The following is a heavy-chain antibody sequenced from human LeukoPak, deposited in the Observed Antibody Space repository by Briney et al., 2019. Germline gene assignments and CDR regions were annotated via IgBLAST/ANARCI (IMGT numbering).Heavy chain of an antibody. CDR1: GFTFSSYS. CDR2: ISSSSSYI. J-gene: IGHJ4*02. CDR3: AAARRDGYNL. V-gene: IGHV3-21*01. Sequence: GGSLRLSCAASGFTFSSYSMNWVRQAPGKGLEWVSSISSSSSYIYYADSVKGRFTISRDNAKNSLYLQMNSLRAEDTAVYCCAAARRDGYNLWGQGTLVTVSS. D-gene: IGHD5-24*01.